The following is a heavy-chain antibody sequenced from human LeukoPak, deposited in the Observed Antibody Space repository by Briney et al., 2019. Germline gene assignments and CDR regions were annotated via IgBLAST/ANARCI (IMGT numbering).Heavy chain of an antibody. CDR1: GYSFTSYW. CDR3: ARHEGYYYDSSGYYVP. Sequence: PGESLKISCKGSGYSFTSYWISWVRQMPGKGLEWMGRIDPSDSYTNYSPSFQGHVTISADKSISTAYLQWSSLKASDTAMYYCARHEGYYYDSSGYYVPWGQGTLVTVSS. D-gene: IGHD3-22*01. CDR2: IDPSDSYT. V-gene: IGHV5-10-1*01. J-gene: IGHJ5*02.